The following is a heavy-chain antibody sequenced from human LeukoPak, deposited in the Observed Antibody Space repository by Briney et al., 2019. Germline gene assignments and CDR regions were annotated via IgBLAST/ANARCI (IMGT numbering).Heavy chain of an antibody. Sequence: ASVKVSCKASGYTFTSYGINWVRQAPGQGLEWMGWISAYNGNTNYAQKLQGRVTMTTDTSASTAYMELRSLRSDDTAVYYCARASVWFGEPSGGDWGQGTLVTVSS. D-gene: IGHD3-10*01. J-gene: IGHJ4*02. CDR1: GYTFTSYG. CDR3: ARASVWFGEPSGGD. V-gene: IGHV1-18*01. CDR2: ISAYNGNT.